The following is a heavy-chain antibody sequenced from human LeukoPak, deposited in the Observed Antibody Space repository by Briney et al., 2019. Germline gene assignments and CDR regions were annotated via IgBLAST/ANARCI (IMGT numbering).Heavy chain of an antibody. CDR2: INPSGGST. J-gene: IGHJ5*02. V-gene: IGHV1-46*01. CDR3: AREAITIFGLVRTQTTKGPHRFDP. D-gene: IGHD3-3*01. Sequence: ASVKVSCKASGYGFTSYYMHWVRQAPGQGLEWMGIINPSGGSTSYAQKFQGRVTMTRDMSTSTVYMELSSLTSEDTAVYYCAREAITIFGLVRTQTTKGPHRFDPWGQGTLVTVSS. CDR1: GYGFTSYY.